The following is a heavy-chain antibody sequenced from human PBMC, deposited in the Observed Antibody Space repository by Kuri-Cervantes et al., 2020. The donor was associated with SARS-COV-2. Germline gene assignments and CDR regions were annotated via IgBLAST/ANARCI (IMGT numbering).Heavy chain of an antibody. J-gene: IGHJ4*02. CDR1: GFTFSSYE. CDR2: ISSSGSTI. D-gene: IGHD1-26*01. CDR3: ARNEWELFSGYYFDY. V-gene: IGHV3-48*03. Sequence: GESLKISCAASGFTFSSYEMNWVRQAPGKGLEWVSYISSSGSTIYYADSVKGRFTISRDNAKNSLYLQMNSLRAEDTAVYYYARNEWELFSGYYFDYWGQGTLVTVSS.